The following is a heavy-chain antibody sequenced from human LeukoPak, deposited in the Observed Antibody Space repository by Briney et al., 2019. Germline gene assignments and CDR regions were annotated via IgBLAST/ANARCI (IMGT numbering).Heavy chain of an antibody. CDR3: ATKGNYGGVI. D-gene: IGHD4-23*01. Sequence: SGGSLRLSCAASGFTFSSYSMNWVRQAPGKGLEWVSSISSSSSYIYYADSVEGRFTISRDNAKNSLYLQMNSLRAEDTAVYYCATKGNYGGVIWGQGTLVTVSS. CDR2: ISSSSSYI. CDR1: GFTFSSYS. J-gene: IGHJ4*02. V-gene: IGHV3-21*01.